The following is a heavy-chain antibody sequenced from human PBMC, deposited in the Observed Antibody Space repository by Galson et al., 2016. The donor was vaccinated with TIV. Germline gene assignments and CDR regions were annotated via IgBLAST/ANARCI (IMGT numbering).Heavy chain of an antibody. D-gene: IGHD2-2*01. V-gene: IGHV1-46*01. CDR3: AREMPATFFFDY. Sequence: SVKVSCKASGYTFTSYHLHWVRQAPGQGLEWMGIIKDTGVTTTYPQRFQGRPTITRDTSTTTVYMELSRLRSEDTAVYYCAREMPATFFFDYWGQGTLVTVSS. J-gene: IGHJ4*02. CDR2: IKDTGVTT. CDR1: GYTFTSYH.